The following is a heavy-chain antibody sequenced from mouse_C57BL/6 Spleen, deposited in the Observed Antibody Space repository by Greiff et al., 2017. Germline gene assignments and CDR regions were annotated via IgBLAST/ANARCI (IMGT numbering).Heavy chain of an antibody. V-gene: IGHV1-22*01. Sequence: VQLQQSGPELVKPGASVKMSCKASGYTFTDYNMHWVKQSHGKSLEWIGYINPNNGGTSYNQKFKGKATLTVNKSSSTAYMELRSLTSEDSAVYYCAITTVVPHYFDYGGQGTTLTVSS. CDR2: INPNNGGT. D-gene: IGHD1-1*01. CDR3: AITTVVPHYFDY. CDR1: GYTFTDYN. J-gene: IGHJ2*01.